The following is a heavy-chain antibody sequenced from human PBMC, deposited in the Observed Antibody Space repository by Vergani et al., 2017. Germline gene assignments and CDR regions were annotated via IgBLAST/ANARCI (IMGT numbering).Heavy chain of an antibody. Sequence: QVQLVQSGAEVKKPGSSVKVSCKASGVTFSSYAISWVRQAPGQGLEWMGEIIPIFGTANYAQKFQGRVTITADESMGTAYIELSSLRSGDTSVYYCATRGQRLGPYDAFDIGSEGTLVTVS. CDR1: GVTFSSYA. CDR2: IIPIFGTA. CDR3: ATRGQRLGPYDAFDI. J-gene: IGHJ3*02. V-gene: IGHV1-69*01. D-gene: IGHD6-25*01.